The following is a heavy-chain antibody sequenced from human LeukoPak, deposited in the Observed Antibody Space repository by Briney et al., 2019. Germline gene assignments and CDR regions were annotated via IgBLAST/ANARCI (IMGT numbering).Heavy chain of an antibody. CDR3: ARVRWGYFDY. V-gene: IGHV3-30*04. CDR2: ISYDGSNK. J-gene: IGHJ4*02. D-gene: IGHD3-16*01. Sequence: PGGSLRLSCAASGFTFSSYAMHWVRQAPGKGLEWVAVISYDGSNKYYADSVKGRFTISRDNSKNTLYLQTNSLRAEDTAVYYRARVRWGYFDYWGQGTLVTVSS. CDR1: GFTFSSYA.